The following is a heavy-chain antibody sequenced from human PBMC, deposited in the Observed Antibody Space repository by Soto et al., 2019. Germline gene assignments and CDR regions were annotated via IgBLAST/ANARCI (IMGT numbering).Heavy chain of an antibody. CDR1: GGSISSGDYY. J-gene: IGHJ5*02. CDR3: ARERPDGARLDP. D-gene: IGHD6-6*01. CDR2: IYYSGST. V-gene: IGHV4-30-4*01. Sequence: SETLSLTCTVSGGSISSGDYYWSWIRQPPGKGLEWIGYIYYSGSTYYNPSLKSRVTISVDTSKNQFSLKLSSVTTADTAVYYCARERPDGARLDPWGQGTLVTVSS.